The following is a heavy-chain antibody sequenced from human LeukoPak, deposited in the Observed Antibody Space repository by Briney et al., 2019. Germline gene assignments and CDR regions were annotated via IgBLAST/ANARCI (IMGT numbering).Heavy chain of an antibody. V-gene: IGHV4-34*01. Sequence: SETLSLTCAVYGGSFSGYYWSWIRQPPGKGLEWIGEINHSGSTNYNPSLKSRVTISVDTSKNQFSLKLSSVTAADTAVYYCARRTVRYCSSTSCYKYYYYYYMDVWGKGTTVTVSS. CDR2: INHSGST. CDR3: ARRTVRYCSSTSCYKYYYYYYMDV. CDR1: GGSFSGYY. D-gene: IGHD2-2*02. J-gene: IGHJ6*03.